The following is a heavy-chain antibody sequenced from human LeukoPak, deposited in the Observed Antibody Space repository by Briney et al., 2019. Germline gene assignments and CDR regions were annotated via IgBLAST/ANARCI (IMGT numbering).Heavy chain of an antibody. CDR2: IKTKTDGGTT. V-gene: IGHV3-15*01. J-gene: IGHJ3*02. CDR1: GFTFSNAW. D-gene: IGHD3-10*01. Sequence: GGSLRLSCAASGFTFSNAWMSWVRQAPGKGLEWVGRIKTKTDGGTTDYAAPVKGRFTISRDDSKTTLYLQMNSLKTEDTAVYYCSTGYYYGSGSYSDAFDIWGQGTMVTVSS. CDR3: STGYYYGSGSYSDAFDI.